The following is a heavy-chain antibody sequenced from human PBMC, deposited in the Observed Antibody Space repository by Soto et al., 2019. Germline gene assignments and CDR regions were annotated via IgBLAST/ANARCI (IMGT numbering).Heavy chain of an antibody. D-gene: IGHD3-16*01. CDR3: SRSPEVGVRGAY. Sequence: PVGSLRLSCTGSGFPFSAYNINWVRQAPGKGLEWVSSITVGSSHIYQPNSMKGRFTISRDDAKNSVYLQIGSLRDEDTALYYCSRSPEVGVRGAYWGQGTLVTVSS. CDR2: ITVGSSHI. CDR1: GFPFSAYN. J-gene: IGHJ4*02. V-gene: IGHV3-21*01.